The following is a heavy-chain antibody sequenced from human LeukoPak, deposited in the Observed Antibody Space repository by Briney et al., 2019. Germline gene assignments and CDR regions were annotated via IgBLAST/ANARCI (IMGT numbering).Heavy chain of an antibody. CDR1: GYTLTSYD. CDR2: MNPNSGNT. D-gene: IGHD6-13*01. V-gene: IGHV1-8*01. CDR3: ARVIAAAFNNWFDP. Sequence: GASVKVSCKASGYTLTSYDINWVRQATGQGLEWMGWMNPNSGNTGYAQKFQGRVTMTRNTSISTAYMELSSLRSEDTAVYYCARVIAAAFNNWFDPWGQGTLVTVSS. J-gene: IGHJ5*02.